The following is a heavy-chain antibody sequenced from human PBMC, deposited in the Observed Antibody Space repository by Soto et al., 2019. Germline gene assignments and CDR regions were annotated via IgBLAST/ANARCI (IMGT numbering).Heavy chain of an antibody. D-gene: IGHD3-22*01. CDR1: GFSLNTSGVS. CDR2: IYWNGDE. J-gene: IGHJ4*02. CDR3: THMYYSDGSGYYPTADY. Sequence: SGPTLVNPTQTLTLTCSFSGFSLNTSGVSVGWIRQPPGKALEWLALIYWNGDERYSPSLKNRLTITKDTSKNQVVLRMTNMDPVDTATYYCTHMYYSDGSGYYPTADYWGRGTLVTVSS. V-gene: IGHV2-5*01.